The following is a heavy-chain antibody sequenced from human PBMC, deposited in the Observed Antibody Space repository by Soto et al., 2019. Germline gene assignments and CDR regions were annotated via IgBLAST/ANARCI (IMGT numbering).Heavy chain of an antibody. D-gene: IGHD3-3*01. V-gene: IGHV1-2*04. Sequence: ASVKVSCKASGYTFTSYGISWGRQAPGQGLEWMGWINPNSGGTNYAQKFQGWVTMTRDTSISTAYMELSRLRSDDPAVYYCAYDRRAAFEIRGQGTMVPVS. CDR1: GYTFTSYG. CDR3: AYDRRAAFEI. CDR2: INPNSGGT. J-gene: IGHJ3*02.